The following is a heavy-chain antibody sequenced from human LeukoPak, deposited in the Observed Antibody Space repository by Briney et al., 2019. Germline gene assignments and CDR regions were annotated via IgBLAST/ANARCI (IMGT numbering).Heavy chain of an antibody. CDR2: ISNDITTT. V-gene: IGHV3-48*01. Sequence: GGSLRLSCVVSGFPFTNNPMNWVRQAPGKGLEWVSYISNDITTTYYAESVEGRFTISRDNAKNSLYLQMDSLRVEDTAVYYCARDGGKSYEIDYWGQGTLVTVSS. CDR1: GFPFTNNP. CDR3: ARDGGKSYEIDY. J-gene: IGHJ4*02. D-gene: IGHD5-18*01.